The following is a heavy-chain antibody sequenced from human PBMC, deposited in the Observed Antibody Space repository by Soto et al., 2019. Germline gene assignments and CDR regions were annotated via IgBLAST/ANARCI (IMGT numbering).Heavy chain of an antibody. Sequence: QVQLQESGPGLVKPSETLSLTCTVSGGSISSYYWSWIRQPPGKGLEWIGYIYYSGSTNYNPSLKSRVTISVDTSKNQFSLKLSSVTAADTAMYYCARVNYYDSNYGMDVWGQGTTVTVSS. CDR2: IYYSGST. J-gene: IGHJ6*02. CDR3: ARVNYYDSNYGMDV. D-gene: IGHD3-22*01. V-gene: IGHV4-59*01. CDR1: GGSISSYY.